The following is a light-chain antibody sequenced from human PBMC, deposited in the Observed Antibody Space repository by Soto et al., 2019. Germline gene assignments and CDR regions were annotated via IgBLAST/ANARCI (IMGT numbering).Light chain of an antibody. CDR1: QSVLYSSNNETF. Sequence: DIVMTQSPDSLAASLGERATINCRSSQSVLYSSNNETFLAWYQKKPGQPPKQLIYWASNRESEVPDRCRGSGSVTDFTLNITSLQAEDVALYYCQQYYNMPWTFDQGTKVEIK. CDR2: WAS. J-gene: IGKJ1*01. V-gene: IGKV4-1*01. CDR3: QQYYNMPWT.